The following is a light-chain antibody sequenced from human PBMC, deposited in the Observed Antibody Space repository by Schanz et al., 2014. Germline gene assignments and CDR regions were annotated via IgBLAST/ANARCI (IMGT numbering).Light chain of an antibody. V-gene: IGLV2-14*03. CDR1: SSDVGSYNF. CDR2: DVY. J-gene: IGLJ3*02. Sequence: QSALTQPASVSGSPGQSITISCTGTSSDVGSYNFVSWYQQHPGKAPKLMIYDVYNRPSGVSHRFSGSKSGNTASLSISGLQAEDEADYYCNSYTSSSTRVFGGGTKLTVL. CDR3: NSYTSSSTRV.